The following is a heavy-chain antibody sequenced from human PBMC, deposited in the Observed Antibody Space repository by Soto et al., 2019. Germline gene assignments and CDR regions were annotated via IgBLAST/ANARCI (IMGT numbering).Heavy chain of an antibody. D-gene: IGHD3-3*01. CDR2: INPNSGGT. J-gene: IGHJ5*02. CDR1: GYTFTGYY. V-gene: IGHV1-2*04. Sequence: QVQLVQSGAEVKTPGASVKVSCKTSGYTFTGYYMHWVRQAPGQGLEWMGWINPNSGGTNYAQKFQGWVTMTRDTSISTAYMELSRLRSDDTAVYYCARGSRITIFGVVMRLRSWWFDPWGQGTLVTVSS. CDR3: ARGSRITIFGVVMRLRSWWFDP.